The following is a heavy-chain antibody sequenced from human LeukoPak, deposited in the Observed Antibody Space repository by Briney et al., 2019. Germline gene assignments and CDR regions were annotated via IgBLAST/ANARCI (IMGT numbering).Heavy chain of an antibody. V-gene: IGHV3-48*03. CDR1: GFTFSSYE. CDR3: ARAHRDCSGGSCYSYYFDF. J-gene: IGHJ4*02. Sequence: GGSLRLSCAASGFTFSSYEMNWVRQAPGKGLEWVSYISSSGSTIYYADSVKGRFTISRDNAKNSLYLQMNSLRAEDTAVYYCARAHRDCSGGSCYSYYFDFWGQGTLVTVSS. CDR2: ISSSGSTI. D-gene: IGHD2-15*01.